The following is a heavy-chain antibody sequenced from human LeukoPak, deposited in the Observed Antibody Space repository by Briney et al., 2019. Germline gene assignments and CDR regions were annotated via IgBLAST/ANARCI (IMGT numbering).Heavy chain of an antibody. D-gene: IGHD5-24*01. J-gene: IGHJ4*02. CDR3: ARAGPRIDGYDVDY. CDR1: GGSISSYY. Sequence: SETLSLTCSVSGGSISSYYWTWIRQPPGKGLEWIGYIYYTGSTNYNPSLKSRVTMSVDRSKNQFSLKLTSVTAADTAVYYCARAGPRIDGYDVDYWGQGTLVTVSS. CDR2: IYYTGST. V-gene: IGHV4-59*01.